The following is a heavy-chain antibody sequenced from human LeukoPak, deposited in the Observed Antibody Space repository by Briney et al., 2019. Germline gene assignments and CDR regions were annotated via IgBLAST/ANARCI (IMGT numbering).Heavy chain of an antibody. CDR3: ARGRLQWTRSGPIAMGY. Sequence: SETLSLTCTVSGGSISSSSYYWGWIRQPPGKGLEWIGSIYYSGSTYYNPSLKSRVTISVDTSKNQFSLKLSSVTAADTAVYYCARGRLQWTRSGPIAMGYWGQGTLVTVSS. CDR1: GGSISSSSYY. D-gene: IGHD4-11*01. CDR2: IYYSGST. V-gene: IGHV4-39*01. J-gene: IGHJ4*02.